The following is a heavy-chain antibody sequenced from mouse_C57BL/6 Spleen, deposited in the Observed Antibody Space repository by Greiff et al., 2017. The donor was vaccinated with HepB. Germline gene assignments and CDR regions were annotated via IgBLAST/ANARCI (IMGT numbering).Heavy chain of an antibody. CDR3: ARRDSSGYLFAMDY. Sequence: QVQLKESGPGILQSSQTLSLTCSFSGFSLSTSGMGVSWIRQPAGKGLEWLAHIYWDDDKRYNPSLKSRLTISKDTSRNQVFLKITSVDTADTATYYCARRDSSGYLFAMDYWGQGTSVTVSS. CDR2: IYWDDDK. V-gene: IGHV8-12*01. J-gene: IGHJ4*01. D-gene: IGHD3-2*02. CDR1: GFSLSTSGMG.